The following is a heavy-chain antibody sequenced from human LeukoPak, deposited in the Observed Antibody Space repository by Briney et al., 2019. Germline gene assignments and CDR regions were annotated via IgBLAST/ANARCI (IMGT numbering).Heavy chain of an antibody. D-gene: IGHD2-2*01. V-gene: IGHV3-30*18. CDR3: AKNTHAYAEIFDY. CDR1: GFTFSSYG. J-gene: IGHJ4*02. CDR2: ISYDGSNK. Sequence: SGRSLRLSCAASGFTFSSYGMHWVRQAPGKGLEWVAVISYDGSNKYYADSVKGRFTISRDNSKNTLFLQMNSLRAEDTAVYYCAKNTHAYAEIFDYWGQGTLVTVSS.